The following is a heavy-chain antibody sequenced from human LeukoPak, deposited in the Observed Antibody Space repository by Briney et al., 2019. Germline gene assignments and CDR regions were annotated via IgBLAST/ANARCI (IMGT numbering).Heavy chain of an antibody. V-gene: IGHV4-34*01. CDR1: GGSISNGDSY. D-gene: IGHD5-24*01. CDR2: INHSGST. J-gene: IGHJ4*02. CDR3: ARGLRREPIDY. Sequence: SETLSLTCTVSGGSISNGDSYWSWIRQPPGKGLEWIGEINHSGSTNYNPSLKSRVTISVDTSKNQFSLKLSSVTAADTAVYYCARGLRREPIDYWGQGTLVTVSS.